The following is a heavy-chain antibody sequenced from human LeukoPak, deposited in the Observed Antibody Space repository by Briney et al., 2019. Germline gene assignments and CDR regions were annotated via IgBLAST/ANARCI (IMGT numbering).Heavy chain of an antibody. Sequence: PSETLSLTCTVSGGSISSYYWSWIRQPAGKELEWIGRIYTSGSTNYNPSLKSRVTISVDTSKNQFSLKLSSVTAADTAVYYCARGQRYYDSSGYSPWKIWGQGTLVTVSS. CDR3: ARGQRYYDSSGYSPWKI. J-gene: IGHJ4*02. D-gene: IGHD3-22*01. CDR1: GGSISSYY. V-gene: IGHV4-4*07. CDR2: IYTSGST.